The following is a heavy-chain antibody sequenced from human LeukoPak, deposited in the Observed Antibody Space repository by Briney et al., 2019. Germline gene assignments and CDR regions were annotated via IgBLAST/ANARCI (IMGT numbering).Heavy chain of an antibody. CDR2: INTDGTVT. J-gene: IGHJ4*02. D-gene: IGHD6-19*01. V-gene: IGHV3-74*01. CDR3: ATKQWLAPPPDS. Sequence: GGSLRLSCAATGFSFSKYWMLWVRQAPGKGLESVSRINTDGTVTTYADSVKGRFTVSRDNADNTMFLQMNSVRDEDTSVFYCATKQWLAPPPDSWGQGTPVTVSS. CDR1: GFSFSKYW.